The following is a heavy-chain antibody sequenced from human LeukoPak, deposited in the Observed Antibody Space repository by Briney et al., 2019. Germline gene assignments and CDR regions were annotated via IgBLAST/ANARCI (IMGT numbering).Heavy chain of an antibody. CDR3: ARDDYGDPHYFDY. CDR1: GGTFSSYA. D-gene: IGHD4-17*01. Sequence: ASVKVSCKASGGTFSSYAISWVRQAPGQGLEWMGWISAYNGNTNYAQKLQGRVTMTTDTSTSTAYMDLRSLRSDDTAAYYCARDDYGDPHYFDYWGQGTLVTVSS. J-gene: IGHJ4*02. CDR2: ISAYNGNT. V-gene: IGHV1-18*01.